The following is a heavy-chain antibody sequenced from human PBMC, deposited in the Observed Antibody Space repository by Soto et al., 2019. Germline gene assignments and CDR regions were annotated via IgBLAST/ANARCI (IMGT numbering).Heavy chain of an antibody. D-gene: IGHD2-2*01. V-gene: IGHV4-31*03. CDR2: IYYSGST. CDR3: AGALIGDIVVVPAAPIYFQH. Sequence: PSETLSLTCTVSGGSISSGGYYWSWIRQHPGKGLEWIGYIYYSGSTYYNPSLKSRVTISVDTSKNQFSLKLSSVTAADTAVYYCAGALIGDIVVVPAAPIYFQHWGQGTLVTVS. J-gene: IGHJ1*01. CDR1: GGSISSGGYY.